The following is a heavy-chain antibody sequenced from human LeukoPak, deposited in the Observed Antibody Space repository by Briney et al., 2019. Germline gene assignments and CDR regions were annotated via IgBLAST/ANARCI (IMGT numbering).Heavy chain of an antibody. CDR2: IYYSGST. V-gene: IGHV4-61*01. CDR3: ARDCSGGSCYGAFDI. J-gene: IGHJ3*02. CDR1: GGSVSSGSYY. D-gene: IGHD2-15*01. Sequence: SETLSLTCTVSGGSVSSGSYYWSWIRQPPGKGLEWIGYIYYSGSTNYNPSLKSRVTISVDTSKNQFSLKLSSVTAADTAVYYCARDCSGGSCYGAFDIWGQGTMVTVSS.